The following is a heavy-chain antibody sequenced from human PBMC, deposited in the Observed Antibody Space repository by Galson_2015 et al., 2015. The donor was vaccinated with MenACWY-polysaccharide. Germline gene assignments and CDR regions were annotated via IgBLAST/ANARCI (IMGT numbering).Heavy chain of an antibody. CDR3: ARDTGGSDY. D-gene: IGHD3-16*01. Sequence: PLRLSCAASGFSFSDYNMNWVRQAPGKGLEWVSIISSSASYIYYADSVKGRFTISRDNAKNSLYLQMNSLRAEDTAIYYCARDTGGSDYWGQGTLVTVSS. V-gene: IGHV3-21*01. J-gene: IGHJ4*02. CDR2: ISSSASYI. CDR1: GFSFSDYN.